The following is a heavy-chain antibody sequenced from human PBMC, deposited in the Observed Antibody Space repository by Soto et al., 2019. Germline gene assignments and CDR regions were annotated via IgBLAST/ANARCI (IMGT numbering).Heavy chain of an antibody. CDR1: GFTFSSYA. J-gene: IGHJ6*02. Sequence: QVQLVESGGGVVQPGRSLRLSCAASGFTFSSYAMQWVRQAPGKGLVWVAVISYDGSNKYYADSVKGRFTISRDNSKNTLYLQMSSLRAEDTAVYYCARGVVAATYYYYGMDVWGQGTTVTVSS. CDR3: ARGVVAATYYYYGMDV. CDR2: ISYDGSNK. V-gene: IGHV3-30-3*01. D-gene: IGHD2-15*01.